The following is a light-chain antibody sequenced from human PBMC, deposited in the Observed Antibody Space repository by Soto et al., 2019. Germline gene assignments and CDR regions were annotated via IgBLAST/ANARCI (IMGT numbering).Light chain of an antibody. V-gene: IGKV3-15*01. CDR3: QQYNNWTPLYT. CDR2: GAS. J-gene: IGKJ2*01. CDR1: QSVSSN. Sequence: ETVMTLSPAPLSVSPGARATLSCSASQSVSSNLAWYQQKPGQAPSLLIYGASTSATGIPARFSGSGSGTEFTLTLSSLQSEDFAVYYGQQYNNWTPLYTFGQGTQLEIK.